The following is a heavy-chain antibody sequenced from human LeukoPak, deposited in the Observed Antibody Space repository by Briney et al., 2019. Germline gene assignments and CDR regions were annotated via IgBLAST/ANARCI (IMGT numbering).Heavy chain of an antibody. CDR1: GYTFTSYG. Sequence: ASVKVSCKASGYTFTSYGISWVRQAPGQGLEWMGWISAYNGNTNYAQKLQGRVTMTTDTSTSAAYMELRSLRSDDTAVYYCARHSFIAAADNFDYWGQGTLVTVSS. CDR3: ARHSFIAAADNFDY. V-gene: IGHV1-18*01. D-gene: IGHD6-13*01. J-gene: IGHJ4*02. CDR2: ISAYNGNT.